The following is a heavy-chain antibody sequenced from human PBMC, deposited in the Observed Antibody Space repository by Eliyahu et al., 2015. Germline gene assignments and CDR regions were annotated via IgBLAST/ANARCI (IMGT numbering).Heavy chain of an antibody. CDR1: GFPXSXXX. CDR3: AKDSKPHYYGSGKHAFDI. D-gene: IGHD3-10*01. J-gene: IGHJ3*02. V-gene: IGHV3-23*01. CDR2: ISGSGGST. Sequence: EVQLLESGGGLVQXGGSXXLSCAASGFPXSXXXXSWVRQAPGKGLEWVSAISGSGGSTYYADSVKGRFTISRDNSKNTLYLQMNSLRAEDTAVYYCAKDSKPHYYGSGKHAFDIWGQGTMVTVSS.